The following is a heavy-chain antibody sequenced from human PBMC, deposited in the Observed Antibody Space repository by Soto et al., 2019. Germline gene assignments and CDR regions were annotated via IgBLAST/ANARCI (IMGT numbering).Heavy chain of an antibody. CDR1: GYTFTSYA. CDR3: AATPGYSYGMDV. V-gene: IGHV1-3*01. CDR2: INAGNGNT. Sequence: ASVKVSCKASGYTFTSYAIHWVRQGPGQRLEWMGWINAGNGNTKYSQKFQGRVTITRDTSASTAYMELSSLRSEDTAVYYCAATPGYSYGMDVWGQETTVTV. J-gene: IGHJ6*02.